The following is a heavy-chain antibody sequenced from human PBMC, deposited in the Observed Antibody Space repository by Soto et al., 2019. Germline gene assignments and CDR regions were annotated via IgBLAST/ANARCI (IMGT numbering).Heavy chain of an antibody. Sequence: SETLSLTCAVYGGSFSGYYWSWIRQPPGKGLEWIGEINHSGSTNYNPSLKSRVTISVDTSKNQFSLKLSSVTAADTAVYYCARGPPSLGIFGVVMDNWFDPWGQGTLVTVSS. CDR1: GGSFSGYY. V-gene: IGHV4-34*01. CDR2: INHSGST. CDR3: ARGPPSLGIFGVVMDNWFDP. D-gene: IGHD3-3*01. J-gene: IGHJ5*02.